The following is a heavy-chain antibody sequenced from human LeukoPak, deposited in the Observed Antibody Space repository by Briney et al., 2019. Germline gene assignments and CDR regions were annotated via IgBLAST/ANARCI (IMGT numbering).Heavy chain of an antibody. V-gene: IGHV3-73*01. CDR2: IRSKANSYAT. D-gene: IGHD5-18*01. CDR1: GFTFSGSA. J-gene: IGHJ6*04. Sequence: SGGSLRLSCAASGFTFSGSAMHWVRQASGKGLEWVGRIRSKANSYATAYAASVKGRFTISRDDSKNTAYLQMNSLKTEDTAVYYCTSRSGYSYGYGKPPAGMDVWGKGTTVTVSS. CDR3: TSRSGYSYGYGKPPAGMDV.